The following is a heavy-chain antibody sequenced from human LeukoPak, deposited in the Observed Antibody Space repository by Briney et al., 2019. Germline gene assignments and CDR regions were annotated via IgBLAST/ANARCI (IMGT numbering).Heavy chain of an antibody. Sequence: PGGSLRLSCVASGFTFRSFEMNWVRQAPGKGLEWISYISGTGSTKYYADSVKGRFTISRDNAKNSLFLQMSGLRVEDTAVYYCARLIRGFTSLPWGQGTLVSVSS. J-gene: IGHJ5*02. CDR2: ISGTGSTK. V-gene: IGHV3-48*03. CDR1: GFTFRSFE. D-gene: IGHD2-8*01. CDR3: ARLIRGFTSLP.